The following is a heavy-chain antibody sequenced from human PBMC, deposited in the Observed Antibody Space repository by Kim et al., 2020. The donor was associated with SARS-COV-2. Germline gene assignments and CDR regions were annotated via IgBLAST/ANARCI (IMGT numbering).Heavy chain of an antibody. CDR3: ASEENWFDP. V-gene: IGHV4-4*07. CDR2: GST. J-gene: IGHJ5*02. Sequence: GSTNYNPSLKSRVTMSVDTSKNQVSLKLSYVAAADTAVYYCASEENWFDPWGQGTLVTVSS.